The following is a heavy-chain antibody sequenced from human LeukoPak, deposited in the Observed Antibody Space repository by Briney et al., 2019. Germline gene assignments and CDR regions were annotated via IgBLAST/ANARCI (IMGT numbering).Heavy chain of an antibody. CDR3: ARGITMVRGAQRYYFDY. CDR1: GGTFSSYA. CDR2: IIPIFGTA. J-gene: IGHJ4*02. Sequence: SVKVSCKASGGTFSSYAISWVRQAPGQGLEWMGGIIPIFGTANYAQKFQGRVTITTDESTSTAYMELSSLRSEDTAVYNCARGITMVRGAQRYYFDYWGQGTLVTVSS. D-gene: IGHD3-10*01. V-gene: IGHV1-69*05.